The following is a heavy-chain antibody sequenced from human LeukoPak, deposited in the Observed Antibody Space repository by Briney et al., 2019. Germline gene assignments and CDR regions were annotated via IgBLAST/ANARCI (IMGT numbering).Heavy chain of an antibody. D-gene: IGHD1-26*01. CDR1: GGSISSGGYY. CDR2: IYHSGST. J-gene: IGHJ3*02. Sequence: TSETLSLICTVSGGSISSGGYYWSWIRQPPGKGLEWIGYIYHSGSTYYNPSLKSRVTISVDRSKNQFSLKLSSVTAADTAVYYCASSVSWWESRSAFDIWGQGTMVTVSS. V-gene: IGHV4-30-2*01. CDR3: ASSVSWWESRSAFDI.